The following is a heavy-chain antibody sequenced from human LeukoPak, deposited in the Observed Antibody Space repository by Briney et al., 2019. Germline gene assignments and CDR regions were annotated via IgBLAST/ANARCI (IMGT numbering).Heavy chain of an antibody. CDR1: GYTFTVYY. CDR3: AISYGDYVQSFDY. J-gene: IGHJ4*02. V-gene: IGHV1-2*04. Sequence: ASVKVSCKASGYTFTVYYMHWVRQAPGQGLEWMGWINPNSGGTNYAQKFQGWVTMTRDTSISTAYMELSRLRSDDTAVYYCAISYGDYVQSFDYWGQGTLVTVSS. D-gene: IGHD4-17*01. CDR2: INPNSGGT.